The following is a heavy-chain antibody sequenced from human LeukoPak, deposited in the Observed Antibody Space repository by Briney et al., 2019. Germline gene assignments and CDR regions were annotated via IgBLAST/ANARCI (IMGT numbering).Heavy chain of an antibody. Sequence: GGSLRLSCAASGFMFTTYAMSWVRQAPGKGLEWVSAISGSGGSTYYADSVKGRFTISRDNSKNTLYLQMNSLRAEDTAVYYCARTDSSGYYYSWFDPWGQGTLVTVSS. D-gene: IGHD3-22*01. V-gene: IGHV3-23*01. CDR3: ARTDSSGYYYSWFDP. CDR1: GFMFTTYA. CDR2: ISGSGGST. J-gene: IGHJ5*02.